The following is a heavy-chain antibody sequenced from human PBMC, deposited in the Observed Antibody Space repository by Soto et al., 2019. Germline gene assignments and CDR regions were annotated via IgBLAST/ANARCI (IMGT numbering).Heavy chain of an antibody. J-gene: IGHJ6*02. V-gene: IGHV4-4*07. CDR2: IYTSGST. Sequence: SETLSLTCTVSCGSISSYYWSWIRQPAGKGLEWIGRIYTSGSTNYNPSLKSRVTMSVDTSKNQFSLKLSSVTAADTAVYYCGSSSEGDYSYGMDVWCQGTTFTVSS. CDR1: CGSISSYY. CDR3: GSSSEGDYSYGMDV. D-gene: IGHD6-13*01.